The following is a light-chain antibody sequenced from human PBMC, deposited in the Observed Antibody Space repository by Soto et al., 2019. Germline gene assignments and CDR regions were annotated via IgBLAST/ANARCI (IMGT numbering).Light chain of an antibody. J-gene: IGKJ1*01. CDR1: QSISSY. CDR2: AAS. CDR3: QQSYSTPHT. V-gene: IGKV1-39*01. Sequence: DIQMTQSPSSLSASVGDRVTITCRASQSISSYLNWYQQKQGKAPKLLIYAASSLQSGVPSRFSGSGSGTDFTLTISSLQPEDFATYYCQQSYSTPHTFGHGTQGEIK.